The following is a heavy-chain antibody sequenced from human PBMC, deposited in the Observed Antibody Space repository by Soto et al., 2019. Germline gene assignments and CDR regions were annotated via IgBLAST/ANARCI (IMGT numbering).Heavy chain of an antibody. CDR2: ISAYNGNT. V-gene: IGHV1-18*01. J-gene: IGHJ6*02. CDR1: GYTFTSYG. CDR3: ARLLHYGDYGLGIPYYYYGMDV. Sequence: QVQLVQSGAEVKKPGASVKVSCEASGYTFTSYGISWVRQAPGQGLEWMGWISAYNGNTNYAQKLQGRVTMTTDTSTSTAYMELRSLRSDDTAVYYCARLLHYGDYGLGIPYYYYGMDVWGQGTTVTVSS. D-gene: IGHD4-17*01.